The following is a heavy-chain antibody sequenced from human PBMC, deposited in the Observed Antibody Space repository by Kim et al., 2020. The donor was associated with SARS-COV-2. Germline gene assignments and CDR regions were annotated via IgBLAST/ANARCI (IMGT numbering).Heavy chain of an antibody. J-gene: IGHJ3*02. CDR1: GGSISSYY. D-gene: IGHD3-22*01. CDR3: ARFLAYYYDSSGPSIGAFDI. Sequence: SETLSLTCTVSGGSISSYYWSWIRQPPGKGLEWIGYIYYSGSTNYNPSLKSRVTISVDTSKNQFSLKLSSVTAADTAVYYCARFLAYYYDSSGPSIGAFDIWGQGTMVTVSS. CDR2: IYYSGST. V-gene: IGHV4-59*13.